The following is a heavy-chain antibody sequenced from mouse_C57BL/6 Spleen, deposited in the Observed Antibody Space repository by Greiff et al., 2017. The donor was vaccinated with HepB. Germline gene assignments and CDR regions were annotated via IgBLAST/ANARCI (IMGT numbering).Heavy chain of an antibody. CDR3: ARGGLSYWYFDV. Sequence: QVQLKESGAELVRPGSSVKLSCKASGYTFTSYWMHWVKQRPIQGLEWIGNIDPSDSETHYNQKFKDKATLTVDKSSSTAYMQLSSLTSEDSAVYYCARGGLSYWYFDVWGTGTTVTVSS. J-gene: IGHJ1*03. CDR2: IDPSDSET. D-gene: IGHD1-3*01. CDR1: GYTFTSYW. V-gene: IGHV1-52*01.